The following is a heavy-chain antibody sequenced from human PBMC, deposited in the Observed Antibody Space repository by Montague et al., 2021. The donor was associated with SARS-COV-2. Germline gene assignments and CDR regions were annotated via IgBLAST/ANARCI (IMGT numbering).Heavy chain of an antibody. CDR3: ASQPIPVTGSGEFDY. D-gene: IGHD6-19*01. Sequence: SETLSLTCTVSGSSISSETHYWGWLRQPPGKGLEWIGSIFYSGSTYYNSSLKSRVSISVDTSKNQFSLRLRSVTAADTAVYYCASQPIPVTGSGEFDYWGPGT. J-gene: IGHJ4*02. CDR1: GSSISSETHY. V-gene: IGHV4-39*01. CDR2: IFYSGST.